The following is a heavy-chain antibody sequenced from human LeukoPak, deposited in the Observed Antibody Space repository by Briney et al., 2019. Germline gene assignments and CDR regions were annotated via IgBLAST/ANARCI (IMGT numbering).Heavy chain of an antibody. CDR1: GYTFTSYD. CDR3: ARGVILTGSRLGGSYYYYMDV. V-gene: IGHV1-8*01. CDR2: MNPNSGNT. D-gene: IGHD3-9*01. Sequence: GASVKVSCKASGYTFTSYDINWVRQATGQGLEWMGWMNPNSGNTGYAQKFQGRVTMTRNTSISTAYMELSSLRSEDTAVYYCARGVILTGSRLGGSYYYYMDVWGKGTTVTISS. J-gene: IGHJ6*03.